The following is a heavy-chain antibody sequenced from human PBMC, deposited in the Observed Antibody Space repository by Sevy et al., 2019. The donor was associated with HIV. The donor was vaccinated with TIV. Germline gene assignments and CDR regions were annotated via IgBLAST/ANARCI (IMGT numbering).Heavy chain of an antibody. V-gene: IGHV3-7*01. Sequence: GGSLRLSCAASGFTFSNYWMTWVRQAPGKGLEWVTTMKEDGSEKSYVDSVKGRFTISRDNAKNSLYLQMNSLRVDDTALYYCVREGLGGFSYSLDCWGQGTLVTVSS. D-gene: IGHD5-18*01. CDR2: MKEDGSEK. CDR1: GFTFSNYW. CDR3: VREGLGGFSYSLDC. J-gene: IGHJ4*02.